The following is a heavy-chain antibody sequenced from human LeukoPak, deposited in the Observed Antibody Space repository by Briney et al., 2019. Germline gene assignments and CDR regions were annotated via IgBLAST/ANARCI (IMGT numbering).Heavy chain of an antibody. CDR2: INHSGST. CDR1: GGSFSGYY. Sequence: SETLSLTCAVYGGSFSGYYWSWIRQPPGKGLEWIGEINHSGSTNYNPSLKSRVIISVDTSKNQFSLKLSSVTAADTAVYYCAKDATGGIPFDYWGQGTLVTVSS. V-gene: IGHV4-34*01. D-gene: IGHD3-16*01. J-gene: IGHJ4*02. CDR3: AKDATGGIPFDY.